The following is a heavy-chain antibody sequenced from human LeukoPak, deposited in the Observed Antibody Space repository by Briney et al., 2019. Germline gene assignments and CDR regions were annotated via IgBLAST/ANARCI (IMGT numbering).Heavy chain of an antibody. CDR3: AKPSGSGVDY. CDR1: GFTFSTHD. J-gene: IGHJ4*01. V-gene: IGHV3-30*02. CDR2: IRYDGSHE. Sequence: GGSLRLSCGASGFTFSTHDMHWVRQAPGKGLEWVAFIRYDGSHEYYADSVKGRFTISRDNSKNTPYLQMNSVRSEDTALYYCAKPSGSGVDYWGQGTRVTVSS. D-gene: IGHD1-26*01.